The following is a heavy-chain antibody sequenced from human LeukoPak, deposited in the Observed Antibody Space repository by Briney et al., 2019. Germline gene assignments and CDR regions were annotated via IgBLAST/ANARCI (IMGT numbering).Heavy chain of an antibody. CDR2: INHTGST. J-gene: IGHJ3*02. Sequence: SETLSLTCTVSGGSISSSTYYWGWIRQPPGKGLEWIGEINHTGSTNYNPSLKSRVTISVDTSKNQFSLKLSSVTAADTAVYYCARGSAGGMRIWGQGTMVTVSS. V-gene: IGHV4-39*07. D-gene: IGHD2-8*01. CDR3: ARGSAGGMRI. CDR1: GGSISSSTYY.